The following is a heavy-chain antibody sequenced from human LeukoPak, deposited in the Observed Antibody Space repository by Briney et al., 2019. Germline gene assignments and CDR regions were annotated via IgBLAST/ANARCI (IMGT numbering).Heavy chain of an antibody. CDR1: GFIVSSNY. CDR3: ARVGRGVAGYGY. D-gene: IGHD6-19*01. CDR2: INSGGST. J-gene: IGHJ4*02. Sequence: GGSLRLSCAASGFIVSSNYMSWVRQAPGKGLEWVSVINSGGSTYHADSVKGRFTISRDNSKNTLYLQMNSLRAEDTAVYYCARVGRGVAGYGYWGQGTLVTVSS. V-gene: IGHV3-53*01.